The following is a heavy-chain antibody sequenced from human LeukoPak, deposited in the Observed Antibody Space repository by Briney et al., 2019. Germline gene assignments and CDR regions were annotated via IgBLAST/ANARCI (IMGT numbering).Heavy chain of an antibody. Sequence: PGGSLRLSCAASGFTFSSYAMSWVRQAPGKGLEWVSTISGSGDNTYYADSVKGRFTIFRDNSKNTLYLQMNSLRAEDTAVYYCAKDRWGSCLGDYWGQGTLVTVSS. J-gene: IGHJ4*02. CDR1: GFTFSSYA. CDR3: AKDRWGSCLGDY. V-gene: IGHV3-23*01. D-gene: IGHD3-16*01. CDR2: ISGSGDNT.